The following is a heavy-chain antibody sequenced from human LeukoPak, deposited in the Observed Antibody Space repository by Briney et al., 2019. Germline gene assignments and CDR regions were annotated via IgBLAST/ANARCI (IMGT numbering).Heavy chain of an antibody. D-gene: IGHD3-22*01. CDR3: ARLSFTMIVVVDDY. J-gene: IGHJ4*02. CDR2: INPNSGGT. CDR1: GYTFTGYF. V-gene: IGHV1-2*02. Sequence: ASVKVSCKASGYTFTGYFMHWVRQAPGQGLEWMGWINPNSGGTNYAQTFQGRVTMTRDTSISTAYMELSSLRSDDTAVYYCARLSFTMIVVVDDYWGQGTLVTVSS.